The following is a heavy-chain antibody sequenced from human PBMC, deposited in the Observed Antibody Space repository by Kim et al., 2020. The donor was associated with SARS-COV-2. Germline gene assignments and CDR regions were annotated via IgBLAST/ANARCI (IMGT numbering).Heavy chain of an antibody. Sequence: GGSLRLSCAASGFTFNNYGMHWVRQAPGKGLEWVALIWFDGSYTYYADSVKGRFTVSRDISKNTLYLQMNSLRAEDTALYFCARDHSGTYYSGLGVWGQGTTVTVSS. CDR2: IWFDGSYT. D-gene: IGHD1-26*01. V-gene: IGHV3-33*01. CDR3: ARDHSGTYYSGLGV. J-gene: IGHJ6*02. CDR1: GFTFNNYG.